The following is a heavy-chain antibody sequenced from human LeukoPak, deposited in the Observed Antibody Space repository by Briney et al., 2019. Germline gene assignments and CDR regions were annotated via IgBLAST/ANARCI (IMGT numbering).Heavy chain of an antibody. J-gene: IGHJ4*02. CDR2: IIPIFGTA. V-gene: IGHV1-69*13. D-gene: IGHD3-10*01. Sequence: SVKVSCKASGGTFRNYAISWVRQAPGQGLEWMGGIIPIFGTADYAQKFQGRVTITADESTSTAYMELSSLRAEDTAVYYCARDLVGSAISYSSGAWDYWGQGTLVTVSS. CDR3: ARDLVGSAISYSSGAWDY. CDR1: GGTFRNYA.